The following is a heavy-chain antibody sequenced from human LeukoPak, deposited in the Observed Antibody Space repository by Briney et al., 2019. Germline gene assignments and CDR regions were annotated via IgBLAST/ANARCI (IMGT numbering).Heavy chain of an antibody. Sequence: GGSLRLSCAASGFTFSSYEMNWVRQAPGKGLEWVSYISSSGSTIYYADSVKGRFTISRDNAKNSLYLQMNSLRAEDTAVYYCAREDTAMVIPFDYWGQGTLVTVSS. D-gene: IGHD5-18*01. V-gene: IGHV3-48*03. CDR3: AREDTAMVIPFDY. CDR1: GFTFSSYE. J-gene: IGHJ4*02. CDR2: ISSSGSTI.